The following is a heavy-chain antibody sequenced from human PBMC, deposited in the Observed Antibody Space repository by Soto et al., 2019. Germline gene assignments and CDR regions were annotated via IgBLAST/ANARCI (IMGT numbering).Heavy chain of an antibody. CDR3: AKGGRQWLVTSDFNY. V-gene: IGHV3-30*18. CDR1: GFTFSDNA. Sequence: VQLVESGGGVVQPGRSLRLSCAASGFTFSDNAMHWVRQARGKGLEWVAVVSHDGRNTHYADSVKGRFTISRDSSKNTVSLEMTSLRAEDTAGYYCAKGGRQWLVTSDFNYWGQGALVTVSS. J-gene: IGHJ4*02. CDR2: VSHDGRNT. D-gene: IGHD6-19*01.